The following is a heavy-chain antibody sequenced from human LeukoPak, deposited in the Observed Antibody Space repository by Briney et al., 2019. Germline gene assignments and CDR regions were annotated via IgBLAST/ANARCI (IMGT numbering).Heavy chain of an antibody. CDR2: IANDGRDK. J-gene: IGHJ4*02. V-gene: IGHV3-30*18. CDR1: GFTFSSCT. Sequence: GGSLRLSCAASGFTFSSCTMHWVRQAPGKGLEWVAVIANDGRDKHHADSVKGRFTISRDNSQNTVYLQMNSLRSEDSGVYYCAKDKSFAAAGYHFDFWGQGALVTVSS. CDR3: AKDKSFAAAGYHFDF. D-gene: IGHD6-25*01.